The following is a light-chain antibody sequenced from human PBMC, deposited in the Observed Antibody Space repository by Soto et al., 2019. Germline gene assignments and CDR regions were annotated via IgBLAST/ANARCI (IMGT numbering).Light chain of an antibody. V-gene: IGLV2-14*01. CDR3: CSYTTSDNVV. Sequence: QSVLTQPASVSGSPGQSITISCTGTRSDIGVYNYVSWFQQHPDKAPKVIIYDVNNRPSGVSNRFSGSKSGTTASLTISGLQAEDEADYYCCSYTTSDNVVFGGVTKLTVL. CDR1: RSDIGVYNY. CDR2: DVN. J-gene: IGLJ2*01.